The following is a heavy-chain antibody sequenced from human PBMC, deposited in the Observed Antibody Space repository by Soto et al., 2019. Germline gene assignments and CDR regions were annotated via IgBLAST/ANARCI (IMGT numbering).Heavy chain of an antibody. CDR3: TTDDGRGGTCYTCYGLDV. V-gene: IGHV3-15*07. D-gene: IGHD2-15*01. CDR1: DFIFSNAW. J-gene: IGHJ6*02. Sequence: EVQLVESGGGLVQPGGSLRLSCAASDFIFSNAWVNWVRQAPGKGLEWVGRIKSQADGGKVAYGAPVKDRFSISRDASQNTVYLEMNSVKGDDTGTYYCTTDDGRGGTCYTCYGLDVWGQGTTVTVSS. CDR2: IKSQADGGKV.